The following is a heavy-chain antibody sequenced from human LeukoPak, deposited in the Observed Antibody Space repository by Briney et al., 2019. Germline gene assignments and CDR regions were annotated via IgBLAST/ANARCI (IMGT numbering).Heavy chain of an antibody. V-gene: IGHV4-4*07. CDR3: ARVGFGNCSGGSCYLRTYYFDY. J-gene: IGHJ4*02. CDR2: IYTSGST. CDR1: GGSISSYY. Sequence: SETLSLTCTVSGGSISSYYWSWIRRPAGKGLEWIGRIYTSGSTNYNPSLKSRVTMSVDTSKNQFSLKLSSVTAADTAVYYCARVGFGNCSGGSCYLRTYYFDYWGQGTLVTVSS. D-gene: IGHD2-15*01.